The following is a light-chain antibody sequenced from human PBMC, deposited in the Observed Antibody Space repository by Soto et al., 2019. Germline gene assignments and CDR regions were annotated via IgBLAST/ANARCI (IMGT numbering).Light chain of an antibody. J-gene: IGLJ3*02. V-gene: IGLV2-8*01. CDR2: EVS. CDR1: SSDVGAYKY. Sequence: QSALTQPPSASGSPGQSVTISCTGTSSDVGAYKYVSWYQQYPGKAPKLMIYEVSKRPSGVPDRFSGSKSGNTASLTVSGLQAEDDADYYCTSYVGSNIWVFGGGTKLTFL. CDR3: TSYVGSNIWV.